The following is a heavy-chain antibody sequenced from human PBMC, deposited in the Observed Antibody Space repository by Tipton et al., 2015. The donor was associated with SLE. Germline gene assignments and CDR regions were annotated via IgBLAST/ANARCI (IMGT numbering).Heavy chain of an antibody. CDR3: ARHEWGRYTGSNRDRFDM. V-gene: IGHV4-31*03. Sequence: TLSLTCTVSGGSMRSGAYYWSWIRHNPGKGLEWIGYIYSGGNTYYNPSLQSRVTISVDTSKNQFSLSLNFVTSANTAVYYCARHEWGRYTGSNRDRFDMWGQGTVVTVSS. D-gene: IGHD1-26*01. CDR1: GGSMRSGAYY. J-gene: IGHJ3*02. CDR2: IYSGGNT.